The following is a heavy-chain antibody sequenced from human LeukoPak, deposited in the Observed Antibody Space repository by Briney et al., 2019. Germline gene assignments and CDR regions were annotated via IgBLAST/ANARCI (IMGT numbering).Heavy chain of an antibody. D-gene: IGHD3-16*02. CDR2: INPNSGGT. CDR3: AQGDMITFGGVIVSLHFDY. J-gene: IGHJ4*02. Sequence: GASVKVSCKASGYTFTGYYMHWVRQAPEQGREWMGWINPNSGGTNYAQKFQGRVTMTRDTSISTAYMELSRLRSDDTAVYYCAQGDMITFGGVIVSLHFDYWGQGTLVTVSS. CDR1: GYTFTGYY. V-gene: IGHV1-2*02.